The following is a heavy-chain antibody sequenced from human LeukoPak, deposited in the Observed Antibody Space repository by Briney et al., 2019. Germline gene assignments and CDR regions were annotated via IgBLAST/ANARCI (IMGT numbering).Heavy chain of an antibody. V-gene: IGHV4-34*01. J-gene: IGHJ4*02. CDR2: INHSGST. CDR1: GGSFSGDY. CDR3: ARTRYDFWSGYVYYFDY. D-gene: IGHD3-3*01. Sequence: SETLSLTCAVYGGSFSGDYWSWIRQPPGKGLEWIGEINHSGSTNYNPSLKSRVTISVDTSKNQFSLKLSSVTAADTAVYYCARTRYDFWSGYVYYFDYWGQGTLVTVSS.